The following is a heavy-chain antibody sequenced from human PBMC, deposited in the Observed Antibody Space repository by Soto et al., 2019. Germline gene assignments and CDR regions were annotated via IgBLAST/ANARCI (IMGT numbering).Heavy chain of an antibody. CDR2: IIPIFGTA. CDR3: ARDAVGIVVDEDYYYYGMDV. D-gene: IGHD3-22*01. V-gene: IGHV1-69*01. CDR1: GGTFSSYA. J-gene: IGHJ6*02. Sequence: QVQLVQSGAEVKKPGSSVKVSCKASGGTFSSYAISWVRQAPGQGLEWMGGIIPIFGTANYAQKFQGRVTITADESTSRAYMELSSLRCEETAVYYCARDAVGIVVDEDYYYYGMDVWGQGTTVTVSS.